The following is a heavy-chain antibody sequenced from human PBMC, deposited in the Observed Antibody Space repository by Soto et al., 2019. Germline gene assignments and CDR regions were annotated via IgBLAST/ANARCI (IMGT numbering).Heavy chain of an antibody. V-gene: IGHV3-7*04. D-gene: IGHD2-2*01. J-gene: IGHJ6*02. CDR2: IKQDGSEQ. CDR1: GFTFSIYW. Sequence: PGGSLRLSCAASGFTFSIYWMNWVRQAPGKGLEWVAHIKQDGSEQYYADSVKGRFTISRDNAKNSLSLQLNILRLEDTAVYYCAGGTSVQGMDVWGQGTTVTVSS. CDR3: AGGTSVQGMDV.